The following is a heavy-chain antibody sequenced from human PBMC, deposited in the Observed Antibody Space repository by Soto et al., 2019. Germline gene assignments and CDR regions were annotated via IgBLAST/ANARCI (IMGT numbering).Heavy chain of an antibody. CDR1: GNTLTELS. D-gene: IGHD2-21*01. CDR2: FEPEAGET. V-gene: IGHV1-24*01. CDR3: ARERGESRPDYYYGMDV. Sequence: ASVKVSCKVSGNTLTELSMHWVRQAPGKGPEWMGGFEPEAGETIYAQKFQGRVTMTEDTSTDTAYMELSSLRSEDTAVYYCARERGESRPDYYYGMDVWGQGTTVTVSS. J-gene: IGHJ6*02.